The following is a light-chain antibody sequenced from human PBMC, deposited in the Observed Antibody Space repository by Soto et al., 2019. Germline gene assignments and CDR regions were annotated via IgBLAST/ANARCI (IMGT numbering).Light chain of an antibody. V-gene: IGKV3-20*01. CDR1: QSVISAD. CDR3: QQYGSSPET. Sequence: EIVLTQSPGTLSLSPGERATLSCRASQSVISADLAWYQQKPGQSPRLLIYDVSSRATGIPDRFSDSGSGTDFTLTVSRLEPEYFAVYYCQQYGSSPETFGPGTKVEIK. J-gene: IGKJ1*01. CDR2: DVS.